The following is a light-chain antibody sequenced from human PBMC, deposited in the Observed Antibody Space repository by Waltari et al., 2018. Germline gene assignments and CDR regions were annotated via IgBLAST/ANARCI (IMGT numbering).Light chain of an antibody. CDR3: LLWYSGARWV. J-gene: IGLJ3*02. Sequence: QAVVTQETSLTVSPGGTVTLTCVSTPGPLTSAHYPHWFQQKPSQGPRTLIYGKTNKHSWTPALFSCSRVGGKAALTRSGAQPEDEAEYYCLLWYSGARWVFGGGTKLSVL. CDR2: GKT. CDR1: PGPLTSAHY. V-gene: IGLV7-46*01.